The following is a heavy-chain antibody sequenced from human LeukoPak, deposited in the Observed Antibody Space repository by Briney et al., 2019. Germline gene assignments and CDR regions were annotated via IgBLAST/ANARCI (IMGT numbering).Heavy chain of an antibody. CDR3: ARRSPNYYFDY. CDR1: GFTFSNYN. J-gene: IGHJ4*02. V-gene: IGHV3-21*01. Sequence: GGSLRLSCAASGFTFSNYNMNRVRQAPGKGLEWVSSISSSNNYIYYADSVKGRFTISRDNAKNSLYLQMNSLRAEDTAVYYCARRSPNYYFDYWGQGTPVTVSS. CDR2: ISSSNNYI.